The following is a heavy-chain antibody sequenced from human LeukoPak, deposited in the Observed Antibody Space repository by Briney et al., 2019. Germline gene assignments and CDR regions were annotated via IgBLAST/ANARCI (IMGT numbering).Heavy chain of an antibody. V-gene: IGHV4-31*03. CDR3: ARVGYCSTTSCPRGGGFDI. CDR1: GASISSGGFF. D-gene: IGHD2-2*01. J-gene: IGHJ3*02. Sequence: TSETLSLTCTVSGASISSGGFFWSWIRQHPGTGLEWIVYIYYSGSAYYSPSLNSRPTISLDTSKTQFSLRLSSVTAADTAVYYCARVGYCSTTSCPRGGGFDIWGQGTLVTVSS. CDR2: IYYSGSA.